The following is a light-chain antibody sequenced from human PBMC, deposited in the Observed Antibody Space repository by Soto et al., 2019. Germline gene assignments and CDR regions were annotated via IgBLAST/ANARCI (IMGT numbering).Light chain of an antibody. CDR2: AAS. V-gene: IGKV1-39*01. J-gene: IGKJ1*01. CDR3: QQSYSTPWT. Sequence: DIQMTQSPSSLSASVGDRVTITCRARQSISSYLNWYHQKPGKAPKLLIYAASSLQSGFPSRFSGSGSGTDFTLTISSLQPEDFATYYCQQSYSTPWTFGQGTKVEIK. CDR1: QSISSY.